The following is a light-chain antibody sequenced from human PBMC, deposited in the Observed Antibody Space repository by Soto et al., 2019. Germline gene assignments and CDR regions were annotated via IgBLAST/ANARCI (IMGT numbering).Light chain of an antibody. CDR2: WAA. CDR3: RQQYGTPGT. Sequence: QSKKSLEVCVGEGASFNWKSSQSVLYSSNNKNYLASYQQNTRQPAKLLIYWAAAPDAGGTDRCSGSRGGRDATLIISSRLADEVAIEYCRQQYGTPGTFGQGTKVDIK. V-gene: IGKV4-1*01. J-gene: IGKJ1*01. CDR1: QSVLYSSNNKNY.